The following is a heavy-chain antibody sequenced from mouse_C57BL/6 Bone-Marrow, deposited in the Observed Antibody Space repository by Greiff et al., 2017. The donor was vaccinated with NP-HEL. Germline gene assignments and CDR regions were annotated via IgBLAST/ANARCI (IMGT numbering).Heavy chain of an antibody. CDR2: IYPGNSDT. CDR3: TGTTVVADFDV. J-gene: IGHJ1*03. CDR1: GYTFTSYW. V-gene: IGHV1-5*01. Sequence: VQLQQSGTVLARPGASVKMSCKTSGYTFTSYWMHWVNQRPGQGLEWIGAIYPGNSDTSYKQKFKGKAKLTAVTSASTAFMELSSLTNEDSAVYYCTGTTVVADFDVWGTGTTVTVSS. D-gene: IGHD1-1*01.